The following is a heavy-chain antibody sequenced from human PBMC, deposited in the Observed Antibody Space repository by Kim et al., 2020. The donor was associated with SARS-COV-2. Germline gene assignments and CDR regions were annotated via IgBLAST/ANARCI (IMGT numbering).Heavy chain of an antibody. CDR2: INTNTGNP. CDR3: SLCSGGSCYSNDAFDI. CDR1: GYTFTSYA. V-gene: IGHV7-4-1*02. Sequence: ASVKVSCKASGYTFTSYAMNWVRQAPGQGLEWMGWINTNTGNPTYAQGFTGRFVFSLDTSVSTAYLQISSLKAEDTAVYYCSLCSGGSCYSNDAFDIWGQGTMVTVSS. D-gene: IGHD2-15*01. J-gene: IGHJ3*02.